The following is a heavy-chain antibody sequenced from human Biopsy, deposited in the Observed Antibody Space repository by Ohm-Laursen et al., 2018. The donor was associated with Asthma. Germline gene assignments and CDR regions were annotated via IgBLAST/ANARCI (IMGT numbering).Heavy chain of an antibody. CDR1: GGSISSGGYS. Sequence: SETLSLTWPVSGGSISSGGYSWSWIRQPPGKGLEWIGYIYHSGSTYYNPSLKSRVTISVDRSKNQFSLKLSSVTAADTAVYYCARVKDGYNFDYWGQGTLVTVSS. V-gene: IGHV4-30-2*01. D-gene: IGHD5-24*01. J-gene: IGHJ4*02. CDR2: IYHSGST. CDR3: ARVKDGYNFDY.